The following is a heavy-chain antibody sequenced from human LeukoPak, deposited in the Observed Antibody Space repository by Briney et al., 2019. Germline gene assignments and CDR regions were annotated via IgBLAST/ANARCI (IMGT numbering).Heavy chain of an antibody. CDR2: MNPNSGNT. CDR3: ARDRNHIYYYDSSGYNWFDP. J-gene: IGHJ5*02. Sequence: GASVKVSCKASGYTFTNHDISWVRQAPGQGLEWMGWMNPNSGNTGYAQKLQGRVTMTTDTSTSTAYMELRSLRSDDTAVYYCARDRNHIYYYDSSGYNWFDPWGQGTLVTVSS. D-gene: IGHD3-22*01. V-gene: IGHV1-18*01. CDR1: GYTFTNHD.